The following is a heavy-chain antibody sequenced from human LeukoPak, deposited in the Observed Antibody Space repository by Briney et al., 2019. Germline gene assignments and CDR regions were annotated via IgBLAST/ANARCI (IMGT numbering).Heavy chain of an antibody. Sequence: SETLSLTCTVSGGSISIYYWSWIRQTPGKGLEWIGNIYYSGSTNYNPSLKSRVTISVDTSKNHFSLKVNSVTAADTATYYCARVLLEWLLDDAFDIWGQGTMVTVSS. D-gene: IGHD3-3*01. CDR2: IYYSGST. CDR1: GGSISIYY. CDR3: ARVLLEWLLDDAFDI. V-gene: IGHV4-59*12. J-gene: IGHJ3*02.